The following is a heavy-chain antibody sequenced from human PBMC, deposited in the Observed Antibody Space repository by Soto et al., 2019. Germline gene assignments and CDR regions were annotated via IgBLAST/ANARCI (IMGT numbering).Heavy chain of an antibody. J-gene: IGHJ5*02. CDR1: GGSFSGYY. CDR2: INHSGST. V-gene: IGHV4-34*01. D-gene: IGHD2-2*01. CDR3: ARRHIVVVPAAPTRLYNWFDP. Sequence: QVQLQQWGAGLLKPSETLSLTCAVYGGSFSGYYWSWIRQPPGKGLEWIGEINHSGSTNYNPSLTSRVTISVDTSKNQFSLKLSSVTAADTAVYYCARRHIVVVPAAPTRLYNWFDPWGQGTLVTVSS.